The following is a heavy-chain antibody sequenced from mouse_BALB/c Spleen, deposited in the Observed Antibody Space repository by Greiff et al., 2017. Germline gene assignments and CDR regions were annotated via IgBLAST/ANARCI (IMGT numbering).Heavy chain of an antibody. V-gene: IGHV5-17*02. J-gene: IGHJ2*01. CDR2: ISSGSSTI. CDR3: ARGGYGNYGGYFDC. D-gene: IGHD2-1*01. Sequence: EVKLVESGGGLVQPGGSRKLSCVASGFTFSSFGMHWGRQAPEKGQVWVAYISSGSSTIYYADTLKGRFTISRDNPKNTLFLQMTSLRSEDTAMYYCARGGYGNYGGYFDCWGQGNARTVSA. CDR1: GFTFSSFG.